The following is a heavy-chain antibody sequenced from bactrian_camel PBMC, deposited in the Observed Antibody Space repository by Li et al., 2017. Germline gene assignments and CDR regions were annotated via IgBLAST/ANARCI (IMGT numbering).Heavy chain of an antibody. Sequence: VQLVESGGGSVQTGGSLRLPCGASGKRFNCMGWFRQTPGKQREKVAVIYPGTGNRFIADSVKDRFTISVSVDNATDTMYLQMNSLKPEDTAMYYCAAGLRGGSWLVGMTFENWGQGTQVTVS. CDR3: AAGLRGGSWLVGMTFEN. CDR1: GKRFNC. J-gene: IGHJ4*01. V-gene: IGHV3S54*01. CDR2: IYPGTGNR. D-gene: IGHD2*01.